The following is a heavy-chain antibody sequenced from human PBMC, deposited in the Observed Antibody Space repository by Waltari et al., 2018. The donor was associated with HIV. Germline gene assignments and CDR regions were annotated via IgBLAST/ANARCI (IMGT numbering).Heavy chain of an antibody. J-gene: IGHJ4*02. V-gene: IGHV4-39*01. CDR3: ARRGDGFNQHARLDH. CDR1: GGSITRNEFY. CDR2: MYNRGTT. Sequence: QLHLQESGPGLVKPSETLALTCTVSGGSITRNEFYWAGIRQPPGKGLEWIGLMYNRGTTDYNPSLKSRVSMSRDTSKNRFSLRLHLVTAADTAIYYCARRGDGFNQHARLDHWGPGTLVTVSS. D-gene: IGHD2-2*01.